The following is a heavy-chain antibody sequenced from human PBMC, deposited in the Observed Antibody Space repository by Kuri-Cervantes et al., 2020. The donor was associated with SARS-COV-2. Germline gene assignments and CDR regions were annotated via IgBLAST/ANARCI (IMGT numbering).Heavy chain of an antibody. Sequence: ASVKVSCKASGYTFTGYYMHWVRQAPGQGLEWMGWINPNSGGTNYAQKFQGRVTMTRDTSISTAYMELSRQRSDDTAVYYCARDWAGYYDSSGSNPFDIWGQGTMVTVSS. J-gene: IGHJ3*02. V-gene: IGHV1-2*02. CDR3: ARDWAGYYDSSGSNPFDI. D-gene: IGHD3-22*01. CDR1: GYTFTGYY. CDR2: INPNSGGT.